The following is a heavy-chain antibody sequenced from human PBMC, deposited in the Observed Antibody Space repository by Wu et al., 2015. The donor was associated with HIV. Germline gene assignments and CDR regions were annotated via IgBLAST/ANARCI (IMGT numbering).Heavy chain of an antibody. CDR2: ITPIFGTV. CDR1: GGTFKTYA. CDR3: ARGGGNHIDAAFDI. D-gene: IGHD3-16*01. Sequence: QVQLVQSGAEVKKPGSSMKVHCEASGGTFKTYAITWVRQAPGRGLEWVGGITPIFGTVRYADNFKGRISVSTDESARTLSLELSDLRSDDTAIYFCARGGGNHIDAAFDIWGQGTRVTV. J-gene: IGHJ3*02. V-gene: IGHV1-69*05.